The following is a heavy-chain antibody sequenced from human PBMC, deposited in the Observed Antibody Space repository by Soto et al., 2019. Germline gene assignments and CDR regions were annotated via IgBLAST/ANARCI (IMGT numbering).Heavy chain of an antibody. D-gene: IGHD6-6*01. CDR2: INPNSGGT. J-gene: IGHJ5*02. CDR1: GYTFTGYY. V-gene: IGHV1-2*04. CDR3: ARARYSSSSANWFDP. Sequence: ASVKVSCKASGYTFTGYYMHWVRQAPGQGLEWMGWINPNSGGTNYAQKFQGWVTMTRDTSISTAYMELSSLRSEDTAVYYCARARYSSSSANWFDPWGQGTLVTVSS.